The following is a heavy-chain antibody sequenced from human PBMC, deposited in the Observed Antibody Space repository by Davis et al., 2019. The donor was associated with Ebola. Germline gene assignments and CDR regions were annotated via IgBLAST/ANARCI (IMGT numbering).Heavy chain of an antibody. CDR3: ARGVYSSSWYGDYYGMDV. D-gene: IGHD6-13*01. V-gene: IGHV1-69*04. J-gene: IGHJ6*02. Sequence: SVKVSCKASGGTFSSYAISWVRQAPGQGLEWMGRIIPILGIANYAQKFQGRVTITADKSTSTAYMELSSLRSEDTAVYYCARGVYSSSWYGDYYGMDVWGQGTTVTVSS. CDR1: GGTFSSYA. CDR2: IIPILGIA.